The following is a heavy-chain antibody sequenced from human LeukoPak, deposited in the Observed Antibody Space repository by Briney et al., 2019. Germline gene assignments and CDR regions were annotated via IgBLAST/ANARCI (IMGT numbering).Heavy chain of an antibody. Sequence: PSESLSLTCTVSGGSISSYYWSWIRQPPGKGLEWIGYIYFSGSTNYNPSLKSRVTISVDTSKNQFSLKLSSVTAADTAVYYCARSPSGSGRDYYMDVWGKGTTVSVSS. J-gene: IGHJ6*03. V-gene: IGHV4-59*01. CDR2: IYFSGST. CDR1: GGSISSYY. D-gene: IGHD7-27*01. CDR3: ARSPSGSGRDYYMDV.